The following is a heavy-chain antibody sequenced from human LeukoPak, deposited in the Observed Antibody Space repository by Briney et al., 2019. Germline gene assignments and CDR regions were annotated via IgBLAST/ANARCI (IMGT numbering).Heavy chain of an antibody. J-gene: IGHJ4*02. CDR1: GGSISSSSYY. CDR3: ARDGGFGSSFDY. Sequence: SETLSLTCTVSGGSISSSSYYWGWIRQPPGKGLEWIGSIYYSGSTYYNPSLKSRLTISIDTSKNQFSLKLSSVTAADTAVYYCARDGGFGSSFDYWGQGTLVTVSS. V-gene: IGHV4-39*07. CDR2: IYYSGST. D-gene: IGHD3-16*01.